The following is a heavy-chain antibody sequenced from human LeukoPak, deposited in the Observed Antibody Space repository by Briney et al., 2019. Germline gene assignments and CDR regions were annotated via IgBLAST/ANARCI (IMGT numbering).Heavy chain of an antibody. D-gene: IGHD6-13*01. CDR3: ARQQLPDGTYYFDY. Sequence: SETLSLTCTVSGGSISNYYWSWIRQPPGKGLEWIAYIHYSGHTNYNPSLKSRVTISPDTSKNQFSLKLTSVTAADTALYYCARQQLPDGTYYFDYWGQGTLVTVSS. J-gene: IGHJ4*02. V-gene: IGHV4-59*01. CDR2: IHYSGHT. CDR1: GGSISNYY.